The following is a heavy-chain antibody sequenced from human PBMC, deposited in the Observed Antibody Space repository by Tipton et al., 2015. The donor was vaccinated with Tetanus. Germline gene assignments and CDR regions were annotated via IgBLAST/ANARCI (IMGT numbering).Heavy chain of an antibody. CDR3: ARKWDIVAVSAANYYGLDV. V-gene: IGHV1-69*01. CDR1: GGTFSNYA. Sequence: QSGAEVKKPGSSVKVSCKASGGTFSNYAISWVRQAPGQGFEWMGGIIPIFGTAKYAQKFQGRVTITADESTSTAYMELSSLRSEDTAVYYCARKWDIVAVSAANYYGLDVWGQGTTVTVSS. D-gene: IGHD2-2*01. J-gene: IGHJ6*02. CDR2: IIPIFGTA.